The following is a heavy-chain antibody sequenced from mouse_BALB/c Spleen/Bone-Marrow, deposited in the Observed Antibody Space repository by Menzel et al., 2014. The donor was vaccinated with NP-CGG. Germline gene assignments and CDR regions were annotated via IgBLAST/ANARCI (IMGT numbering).Heavy chain of an antibody. CDR3: ARGGIYDGYSY. Sequence: VKLVESGAELAKPRASVKMSCKASGYTFTNYWMHWVKQRPGQGLEWIGYIDPSTGYTEYNQKFKGKATLTADKSSSTAYMQLSSLTSEDSAVYYCARGGIYDGYSYWGQGTLVTVSA. CDR2: IDPSTGYT. J-gene: IGHJ3*01. CDR1: GYTFTNYW. V-gene: IGHV1-7*01. D-gene: IGHD2-3*01.